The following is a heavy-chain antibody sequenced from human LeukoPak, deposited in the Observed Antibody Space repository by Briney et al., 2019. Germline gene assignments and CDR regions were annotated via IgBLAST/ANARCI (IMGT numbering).Heavy chain of an antibody. Sequence: SQTLSLTCTVSGGSISSGGYYWSWHRQHPGKGLEWIGYIYYSGSTYYNPSIKRRVTISENTSKNPFSLKLSSVTAADTAVYYCARGEYYYGSGSYSHWGQGTLVTVSS. V-gene: IGHV4-31*03. CDR1: GGSISSGGYY. J-gene: IGHJ4*02. CDR2: IYYSGST. CDR3: ARGEYYYGSGSYSH. D-gene: IGHD3-10*01.